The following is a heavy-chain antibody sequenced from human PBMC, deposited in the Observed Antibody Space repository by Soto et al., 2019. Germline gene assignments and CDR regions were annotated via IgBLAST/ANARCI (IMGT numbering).Heavy chain of an antibody. Sequence: SETLSLTCAVSGGSISSGGYSWSWIRQPPGKGLEWIGYIYHSGSTYYNPSLKSRVTISVDRSKNQFSLKLSSVTAADTAVYYCARGGSYYYDSSGYFFDYWAQGTLVTVSS. CDR2: IYHSGST. D-gene: IGHD3-22*01. CDR1: GGSISSGGYS. CDR3: ARGGSYYYDSSGYFFDY. V-gene: IGHV4-30-2*01. J-gene: IGHJ4*02.